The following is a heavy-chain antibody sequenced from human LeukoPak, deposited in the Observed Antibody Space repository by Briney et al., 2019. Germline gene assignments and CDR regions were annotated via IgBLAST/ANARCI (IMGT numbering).Heavy chain of an antibody. J-gene: IGHJ3*02. Sequence: GGCLRLSCAASGFTFSDYYMSWIRQAPGKGLEWVSYISSSSSYTNYADSVKGRFTISRDNAKNSLYLQMHSLRAEDTAVYYCARAGAGSSWFSDAFDIWGQGTMVTVSS. CDR3: ARAGAGSSWFSDAFDI. D-gene: IGHD6-13*01. CDR1: GFTFSDYY. CDR2: ISSSSSYT. V-gene: IGHV3-11*06.